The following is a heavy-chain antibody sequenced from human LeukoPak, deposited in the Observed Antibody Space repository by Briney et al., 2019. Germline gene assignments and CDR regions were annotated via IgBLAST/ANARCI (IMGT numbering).Heavy chain of an antibody. J-gene: IGHJ4*02. CDR3: ARAGGGYDSSGYYHTGPIDY. Sequence: KASETLSLTCTVSGGSISSYYWSWIRQPPGKGLEWIGYIYYSGSTNYNPSLKSRVTISVDTSKNQFSLKLSSVTAADTAGYYCARAGGGYDSSGYYHTGPIDYWGQGTLVTVSS. D-gene: IGHD3-22*01. V-gene: IGHV4-59*01. CDR1: GGSISSYY. CDR2: IYYSGST.